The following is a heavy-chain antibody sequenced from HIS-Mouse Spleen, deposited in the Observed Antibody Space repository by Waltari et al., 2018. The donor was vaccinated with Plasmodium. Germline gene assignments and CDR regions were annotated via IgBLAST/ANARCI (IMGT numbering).Heavy chain of an antibody. CDR3: ARGMKSSSSAFDI. Sequence: EVQLVESGGGLIQPGGSLRLSCAASGFTVSSTYISWVRQAPGKGLEWVSVIYSGCSTYYADSVKGRFTISRDNSKNTLYLQMNSLRAEDTAVYYCARGMKSSSSAFDIWGQGTMVTVSS. D-gene: IGHD6-6*01. J-gene: IGHJ3*02. CDR2: IYSGCST. CDR1: GFTVSSTY. V-gene: IGHV3-53*01.